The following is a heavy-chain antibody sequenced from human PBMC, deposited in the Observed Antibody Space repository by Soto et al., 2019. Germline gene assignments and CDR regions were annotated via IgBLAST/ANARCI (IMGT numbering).Heavy chain of an antibody. CDR2: ISWDGGST. CDR1: GVTFDDYT. J-gene: IGHJ4*01. CDR3: AKGGYSSSYYEDDAFDN. D-gene: IGHD6-13*01. Sequence: GGSLRLSCAASGVTFDDYTMHWVRQAPGKGLEWVSLISWDGGSTYYADSVKGRFTISRDNSKNSLYLQMNSLRTEDTALYYCAKGGYSSSYYEDDAFDNLGQGTLVTVSS. V-gene: IGHV3-43*01.